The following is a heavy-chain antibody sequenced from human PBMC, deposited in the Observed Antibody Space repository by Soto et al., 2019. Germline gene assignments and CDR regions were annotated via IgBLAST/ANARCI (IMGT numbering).Heavy chain of an antibody. V-gene: IGHV4-59*01. CDR2: IYNSGST. CDR3: ARDIISSSSWLDP. J-gene: IGHJ5*02. Sequence: PSETLSLTCTVSGGSISSYYWSWIRQPPGKGLEWIGYIYNSGSTNYNPSLKSRVTISVDTSKNQFSLKLSSVTAADTAVYYCARDIISSSSWLDPWGQGTLVTVSS. CDR1: GGSISSYY. D-gene: IGHD6-6*01.